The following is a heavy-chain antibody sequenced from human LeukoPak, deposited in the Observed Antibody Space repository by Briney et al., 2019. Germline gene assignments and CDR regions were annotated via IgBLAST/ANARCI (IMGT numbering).Heavy chain of an antibody. CDR1: GYTFTNYG. CDR2: ISTYNGNT. D-gene: IGHD4-17*01. Sequence: ASVTVSCMPSGYTFTNYGISGLRQAPGQGLEWMEWISTYNGNTYSEQKLQGRVTMTTDTSTSTAYMELRSLRSDDTAVYYCARDIGYTVTTYYFDYWGQGTLVTVSS. CDR3: ARDIGYTVTTYYFDY. J-gene: IGHJ4*02. V-gene: IGHV1-18*01.